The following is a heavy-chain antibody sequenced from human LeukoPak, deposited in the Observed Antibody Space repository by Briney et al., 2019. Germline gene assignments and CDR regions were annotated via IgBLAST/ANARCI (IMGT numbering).Heavy chain of an antibody. V-gene: IGHV4-31*03. CDR3: ARDRRGYSGYDYFDY. CDR1: GGSISSGGYY. CDR2: IYYSGST. D-gene: IGHD5-12*01. J-gene: IGHJ4*02. Sequence: SETLSLTCTVSGGSISSGGYYWSWIRQHPGKGLERIGYIYYSGSTYYNPSLKSRVTISVDTSKNQFSLKLGSVTAADTAVYYCARDRRGYSGYDYFDYWGQGTLVTVSS.